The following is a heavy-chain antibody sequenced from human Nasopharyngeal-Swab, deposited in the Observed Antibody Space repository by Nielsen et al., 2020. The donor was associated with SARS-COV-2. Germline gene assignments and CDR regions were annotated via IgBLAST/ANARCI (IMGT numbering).Heavy chain of an antibody. V-gene: IGHV1-18*01. CDR2: ISAYNGNT. D-gene: IGHD5-24*01. CDR3: ARAVEAYYYYGMDV. Sequence: WVRQAPGQGLEWMGWISAYNGNTNYAQKLQGRVTMTTDTSTSTAYMELRSLRSDDTAVYYCARAVEAYYYYGMDVWGQGTTVTVSS. J-gene: IGHJ6*02.